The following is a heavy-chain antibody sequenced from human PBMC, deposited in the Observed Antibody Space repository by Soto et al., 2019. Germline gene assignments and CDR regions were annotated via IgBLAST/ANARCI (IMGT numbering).Heavy chain of an antibody. CDR2: ISAYNGNT. CDR1: GYTFTSYG. CDR3: ASGYCSSTSCYDHYYYYGMDV. Sequence: QVQLVQSGAEVKKPGASVKVSCKASGYTFTSYGISWVRQAPGQGLEWMGWISAYNGNTNYAQKLQGRVTMTTDTSTSTAYMELRSLRSDDTAVYYCASGYCSSTSCYDHYYYYGMDVWGQGTTVTVSS. D-gene: IGHD2-2*01. J-gene: IGHJ6*02. V-gene: IGHV1-18*01.